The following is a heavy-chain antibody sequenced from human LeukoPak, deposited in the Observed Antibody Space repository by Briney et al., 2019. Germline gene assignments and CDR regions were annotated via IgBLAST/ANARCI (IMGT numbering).Heavy chain of an antibody. V-gene: IGHV3-23*01. CDR2: ISGSGGST. D-gene: IGHD2-15*01. Sequence: PGGSLRLSCAASGFTFSSYAMSWVRQAPGKGLEWVSAISGSGGSTYYADSVKGRFTISRDNSKNTLYLQMNSLRAEDTAVYYCAKVLPMRMLVKYYFDYWGQGTLVTVSS. CDR1: GFTFSSYA. CDR3: AKVLPMRMLVKYYFDY. J-gene: IGHJ4*02.